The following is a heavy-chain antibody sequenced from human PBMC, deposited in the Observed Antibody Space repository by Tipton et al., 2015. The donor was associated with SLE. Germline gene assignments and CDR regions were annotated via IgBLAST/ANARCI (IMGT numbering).Heavy chain of an antibody. CDR3: ARSGSYPFYYYYMDV. CDR1: GGSISSSGYY. V-gene: IGHV3-11*01. CDR2: ISSSGSTI. Sequence: LSLTCTVSGGSISSSGYYWGWIRQAPGKGLEWVSYISSSGSTIYYADSVKGRFTISRDNAKNSLYLQMNSLRAEDTAVYYCARSGSYPFYYYYMDVWGKGTTVTVSS. D-gene: IGHD1-26*01. J-gene: IGHJ6*03.